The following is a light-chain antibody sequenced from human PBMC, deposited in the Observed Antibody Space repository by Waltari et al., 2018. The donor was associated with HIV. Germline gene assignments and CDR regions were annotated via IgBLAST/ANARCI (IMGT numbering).Light chain of an antibody. CDR1: RSDIGSNY. V-gene: IGLV1-47*01. Sequence: QSVLTQPPSASGTPGQRVNISCSGARSDIGSNYVYWYQQLPGTAPKLLIYRNNQRPSGVPDRFSASKSGTSASLAISGLRSEDEADYYCAAWDVSLRGAYVFGTGTKVAVL. J-gene: IGLJ1*01. CDR3: AAWDVSLRGAYV. CDR2: RNN.